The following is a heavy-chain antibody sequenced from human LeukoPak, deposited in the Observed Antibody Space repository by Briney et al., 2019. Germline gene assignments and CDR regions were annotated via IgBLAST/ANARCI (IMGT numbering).Heavy chain of an antibody. CDR2: VNHSGST. Sequence: PSETLSVSRAVYGGSFSGYYSSWIRQPPGKGLEWIGEVNHSGSTNYNPSLKSRVTISVDTSKNQFSLKLSSVTAADTAVYYCARAEGYGDYADYWGHETLVTVSS. D-gene: IGHD4-17*01. J-gene: IGHJ4*01. CDR1: GGSFSGYY. CDR3: ARAEGYGDYADY. V-gene: IGHV4-34*01.